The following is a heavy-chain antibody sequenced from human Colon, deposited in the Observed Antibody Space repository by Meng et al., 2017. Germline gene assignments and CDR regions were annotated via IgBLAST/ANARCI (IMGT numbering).Heavy chain of an antibody. CDR1: GGSISSSQW. CDR3: ARHGGWHFDY. D-gene: IGHD6-19*01. J-gene: IGHJ4*02. Sequence: QVKLQESGPGLVEPSGPLSLTCEVSGGSISSSQWWSWVRQPPGKGLEWIGQIYLGGSPAYSPSLESRITMSVDKSNNQFSLRLRSVTAADTAVYYCARHGGWHFDYWGQGTLVTVSS. V-gene: IGHV4-4*02. CDR2: IYLGGSP.